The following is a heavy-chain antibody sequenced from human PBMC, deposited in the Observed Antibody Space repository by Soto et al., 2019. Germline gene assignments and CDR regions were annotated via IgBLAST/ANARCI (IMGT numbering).Heavy chain of an antibody. D-gene: IGHD3-10*01. V-gene: IGHV4-4*02. J-gene: IGHJ4*02. Sequence: SETLSLTCAVSSGSIDNVYWWSWVRQSPGKGLEWIGETSHDGVTNYNPSLKSRVTISVDTSKNQFSLKLSSVTAADTAVYYCARRITKPAGFDYWGQGTLVTVSS. CDR1: SGSIDNVYW. CDR3: ARRITKPAGFDY. CDR2: TSHDGVT.